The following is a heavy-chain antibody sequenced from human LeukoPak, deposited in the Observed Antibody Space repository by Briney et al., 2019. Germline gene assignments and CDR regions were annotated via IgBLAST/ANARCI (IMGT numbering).Heavy chain of an antibody. D-gene: IGHD5-12*01. V-gene: IGHV4-59*01. CDR3: ARGSDSKSTYFDY. J-gene: IGHJ4*02. Sequence: PSETLSLTCTVSGGSISSYYWNWIRQPPGKGLEWIGYIDYSGSTNYNPSLKSRVTISIDTSNNQFSLRLTSVTAADSAVYYCARGSDSKSTYFDYWGQGTLVTVSS. CDR2: IDYSGST. CDR1: GGSISSYY.